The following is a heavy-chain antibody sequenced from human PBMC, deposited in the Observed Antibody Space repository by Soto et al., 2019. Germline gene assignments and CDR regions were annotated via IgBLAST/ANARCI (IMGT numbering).Heavy chain of an antibody. CDR2: IRAYNGNK. D-gene: IGHD3-3*01. Sequence: ASVKVSCKASGYTFTSYGISWVRQAPGQGLEWMGWIRAYNGNKNYAQKLQGRVTLTKDTSTSTAYMELRSLRSDDTAVYSCARSENYEFWCGYSVYYGMDVWGQGTRVTVSS. V-gene: IGHV1-18*01. CDR1: GYTFTSYG. J-gene: IGHJ6*02. CDR3: ARSENYEFWCGYSVYYGMDV.